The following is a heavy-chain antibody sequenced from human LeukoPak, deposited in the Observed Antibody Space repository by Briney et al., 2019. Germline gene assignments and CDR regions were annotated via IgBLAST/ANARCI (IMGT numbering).Heavy chain of an antibody. Sequence: KPSETLSLTCAVYGGSFSGYYWSWIRQPPGKGLEWIGEINHSGSTNYNPSLKSRVTISVDTPKNQFSLKLSSVTAADTAVYYCARQAVGAPTFDYWGQGTLVTVSS. CDR3: ARQAVGAPTFDY. J-gene: IGHJ4*02. V-gene: IGHV4-34*01. CDR1: GGSFSGYY. CDR2: INHSGST. D-gene: IGHD1-26*01.